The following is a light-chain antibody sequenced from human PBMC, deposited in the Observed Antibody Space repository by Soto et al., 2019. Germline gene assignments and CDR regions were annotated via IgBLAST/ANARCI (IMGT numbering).Light chain of an antibody. Sequence: QSALTQPASVSGSLGQSISISCTEDSSDLTYNSVSWYQHHPHKAPKLIIYEVNKRPSGVPDRFSASKSGNTASLTVSGLQAEDEADYYCSSYAGSHTSVFGGGTKVTVL. V-gene: IGLV2-8*01. CDR2: EVN. J-gene: IGLJ3*02. CDR1: SSDLTYNS. CDR3: SSYAGSHTSV.